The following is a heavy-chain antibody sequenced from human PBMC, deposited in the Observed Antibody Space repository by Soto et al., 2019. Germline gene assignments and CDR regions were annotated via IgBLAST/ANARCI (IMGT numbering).Heavy chain of an antibody. CDR3: AKGISSVTTNFDY. D-gene: IGHD4-17*01. Sequence: GRSLRLSCAASGFTLSSYAMSWVRQAPGKGLEWVSAISGSGGSTYYADSVKGRFTISRDNSKNTLYLQMNSLRAEDTAVYYCAKGISSVTTNFDYWGQGTLVTVSS. J-gene: IGHJ4*02. V-gene: IGHV3-23*01. CDR1: GFTLSSYA. CDR2: ISGSGGST.